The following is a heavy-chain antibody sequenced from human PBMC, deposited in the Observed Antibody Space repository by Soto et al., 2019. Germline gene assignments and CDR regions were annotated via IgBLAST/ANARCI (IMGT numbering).Heavy chain of an antibody. J-gene: IGHJ3*02. D-gene: IGHD3-9*01. V-gene: IGHV4-39*07. CDR1: GGSISSSSYY. CDR3: ARGNILRYFDWSMASGAFDI. CDR2: INHSGST. Sequence: PSETLSLTCTVSGGSISSSSYYWGWIRQPPGKGLEWIGEINHSGSTNYNPSLKSRVTISVDTSKNQFSLKLSSVTAADTAVYYCARGNILRYFDWSMASGAFDIWGQGTLVT.